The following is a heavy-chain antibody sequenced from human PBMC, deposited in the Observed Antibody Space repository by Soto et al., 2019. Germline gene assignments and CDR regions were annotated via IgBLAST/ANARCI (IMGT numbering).Heavy chain of an antibody. V-gene: IGHV3-30*18. Sequence: PGGSLRLSCAASGFTFRGYGMHWVRQAPGRGLEWVALISCDGSIKYYADSVRGRFTISRDNSKNTLYLQMNSLRAEDTAVYYCANSEYSRYKNIDVWGQGTTVTVSS. CDR1: GFTFRGYG. CDR2: ISCDGSIK. CDR3: ANSEYSRYKNIDV. D-gene: IGHD5-18*01. J-gene: IGHJ6*02.